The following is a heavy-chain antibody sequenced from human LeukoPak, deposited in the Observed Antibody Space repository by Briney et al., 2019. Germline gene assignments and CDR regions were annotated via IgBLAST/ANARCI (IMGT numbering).Heavy chain of an antibody. J-gene: IGHJ4*02. CDR1: GYSLTAYY. V-gene: IGHV1-2*02. D-gene: IGHD6-13*01. CDR3: ARDDSSSWSPATY. Sequence: ASVKVSFKASGYSLTAYYIHWVRQAPGQGLEWIGWINPNSGVTNYAQKFQGRVTMTRDTSINTAYMELSRLRSGDTAMYYCARDDSSSWSPATYWGQGTLVTVSS. CDR2: INPNSGVT.